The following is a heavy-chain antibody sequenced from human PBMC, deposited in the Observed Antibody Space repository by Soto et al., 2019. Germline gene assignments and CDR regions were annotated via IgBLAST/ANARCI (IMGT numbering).Heavy chain of an antibody. CDR1: GFTFSSYS. D-gene: IGHD1-26*01. CDR3: ARDRGGVSYQMDY. Sequence: EVQLVESGGGLVQPGGSLRLSCAASGFTFSSYSMNWVRQAPGKGLEWVSYISSSSSTIYYADSMKGRFTISRDSAKNSLYLQMNSLIDEDTAVYYCARDRGGVSYQMDYWGQGTLVTVSS. J-gene: IGHJ4*02. CDR2: ISSSSSTI. V-gene: IGHV3-48*02.